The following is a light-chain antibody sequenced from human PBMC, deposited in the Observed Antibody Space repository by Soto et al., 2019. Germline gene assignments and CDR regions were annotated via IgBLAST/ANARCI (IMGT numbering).Light chain of an antibody. CDR3: HSRA. CDR1: QTISSW. Sequence: DIQMTQSTSTLSGSGGARVTITCRASQTISSWLAWYQQKPGKAPKLLIYKASTLKSGVPSRFSGSGSRTEFTLTISSPQSEDVAVYYCHSRAFGQGTRLEIK. CDR2: KAS. V-gene: IGKV1-5*03. J-gene: IGKJ5*01.